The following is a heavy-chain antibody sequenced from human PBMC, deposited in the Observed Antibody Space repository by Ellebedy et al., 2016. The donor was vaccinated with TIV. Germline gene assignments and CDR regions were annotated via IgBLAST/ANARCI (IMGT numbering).Heavy chain of an antibody. CDR3: AGGGGGAVADY. Sequence: AASVKVSCKASGGTFSSYAISWVRQAPGQGLEWMGGIIPIFGTANYAQKFQGRVTITADESTSTAYRELSSLRSEDTAVYYCAGGGGGAVADYWGQGTLVTVSS. CDR2: IIPIFGTA. D-gene: IGHD6-19*01. CDR1: GGTFSSYA. J-gene: IGHJ4*02. V-gene: IGHV1-69*13.